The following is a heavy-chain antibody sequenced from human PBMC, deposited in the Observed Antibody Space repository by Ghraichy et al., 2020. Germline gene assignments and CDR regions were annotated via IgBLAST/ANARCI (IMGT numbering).Heavy chain of an antibody. D-gene: IGHD4-17*01. V-gene: IGHV4-38-2*02. CDR2: IYHSGST. Sequence: SETLSLTCAVSGYSISSGYYWGWIRQPPGKGLEWIGSIYHSGSTYYNPSLKSRVTISVDTSKNQFSLKLSSVTAADTAVYYCARDSILSMTTVTETLSDAFVIWGQGTMVTVSS. CDR3: ARDSILSMTTVTETLSDAFVI. CDR1: GYSISSGYY. J-gene: IGHJ3*02.